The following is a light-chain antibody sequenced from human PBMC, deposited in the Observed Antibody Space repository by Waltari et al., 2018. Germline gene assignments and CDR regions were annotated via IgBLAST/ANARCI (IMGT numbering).Light chain of an antibody. CDR1: QSVLYSSNDKNY. J-gene: IGKJ3*01. CDR2: WAS. Sequence: DIVMTQSPDSLAVSLGERATINCKSSQSVLYSSNDKNYLAWYQQKQGQPPKLLIYWASTRESGVPDRFSGSGSGTDFTLTISSLQAEDVALYYCQQYYTTPRTFGPGTKVDIK. V-gene: IGKV4-1*01. CDR3: QQYYTTPRT.